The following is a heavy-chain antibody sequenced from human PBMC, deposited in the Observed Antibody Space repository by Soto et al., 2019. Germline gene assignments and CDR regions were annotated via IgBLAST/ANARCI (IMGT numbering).Heavy chain of an antibody. J-gene: IGHJ4*02. Sequence: SLRLSCVASGFTVDDYAMHWVRQVPGKGLEWVSGISWNSGDIDYADSVKGRFTISRDNAKNSLFLQMNSLRVEDTALYYCTKGPTVSTFFEFWGQGALVTVSS. V-gene: IGHV3-9*01. D-gene: IGHD4-17*01. CDR1: GFTVDDYA. CDR3: TKGPTVSTFFEF. CDR2: ISWNSGDI.